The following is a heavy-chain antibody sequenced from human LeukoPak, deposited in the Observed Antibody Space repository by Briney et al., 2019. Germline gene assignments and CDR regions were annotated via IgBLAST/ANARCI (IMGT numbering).Heavy chain of an antibody. D-gene: IGHD3-3*01. J-gene: IGHJ4*02. V-gene: IGHV3-30*03. CDR2: ISNDGSRK. CDR3: ARDRAWNYFDY. CDR1: GFTFSRHG. Sequence: PGGSLRLSCAPSGFTFSRHGMHWVRQAPGKGLEWVAIISNDGSRKHYAHSVEGRFTISRDNSKNTLYLQMDSLRAEDTAVYYCARDRAWNYFDYWGQGTLVTVSS.